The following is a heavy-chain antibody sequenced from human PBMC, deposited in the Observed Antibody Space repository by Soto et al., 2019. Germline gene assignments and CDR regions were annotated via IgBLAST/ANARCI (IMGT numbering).Heavy chain of an antibody. D-gene: IGHD6-13*01. CDR1: GGPFSGYY. CDR2: INHSGNT. J-gene: IGHJ6*02. CDR3: ARHGAYSTSVYYYYGMDV. V-gene: IGHV4-34*01. Sequence: PSETLSLTCAVNGGPFSGYYGTWIRQPPGKGLEWIGEINHSGNTNYNPSLQNRVTISVDTSKNQFSLNLSSVTAADTAVYYCARHGAYSTSVYYYYGMDVWGQGTTVTVSS.